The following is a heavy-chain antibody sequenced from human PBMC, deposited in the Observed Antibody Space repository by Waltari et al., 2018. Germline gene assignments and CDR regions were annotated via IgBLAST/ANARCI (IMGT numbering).Heavy chain of an antibody. D-gene: IGHD3-3*01. J-gene: IGHJ4*02. V-gene: IGHV3-74*01. Sequence: EVQLVESGGGLVQPGGSLRLSCAASGFTFSSYWMHWVRQAPGTGLVWVSRINSDGSSTSYADSVKGRFTISRDNAKNTLYLQRNSLRAEDTAVYYCARGSGYYDDIDYWGQGTLVTVSS. CDR1: GFTFSSYW. CDR2: INSDGSST. CDR3: ARGSGYYDDIDY.